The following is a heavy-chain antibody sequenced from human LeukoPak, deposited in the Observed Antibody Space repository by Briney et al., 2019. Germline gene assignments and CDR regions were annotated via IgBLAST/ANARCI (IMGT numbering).Heavy chain of an antibody. J-gene: IGHJ5*02. CDR1: GGTFSSYA. CDR2: INPNSGGT. D-gene: IGHD3-10*01. CDR3: ARPLYGSGSYNWFDP. Sequence: ASVKVSCKASGGTFSSYAISWVRQAPGQGLEWMGWINPNSGGTNYAQKFQGRVTMTRDTSISTAYMELSRLRSDDTAVYYCARPLYGSGSYNWFDPWGQGTLVTVSS. V-gene: IGHV1-2*02.